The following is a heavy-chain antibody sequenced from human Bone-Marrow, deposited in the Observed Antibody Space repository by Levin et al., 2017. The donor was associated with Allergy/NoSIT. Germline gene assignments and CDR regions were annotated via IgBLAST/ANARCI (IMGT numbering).Heavy chain of an antibody. CDR2: ISSSGSTI. D-gene: IGHD3-9*01. CDR1: GFTFSDYY. CDR3: AKDDYDILTGYSGAGPAFDI. J-gene: IGHJ3*02. Sequence: GGSLRLSCAASGFTFSDYYMSWIRQAPGKGLEWVSYISSSGSTIYYADSVKGRFTISRDNAKNSLYLQMNSLRAEDTAVYYCAKDDYDILTGYSGAGPAFDIWGQGTMVTVSS. V-gene: IGHV3-11*01.